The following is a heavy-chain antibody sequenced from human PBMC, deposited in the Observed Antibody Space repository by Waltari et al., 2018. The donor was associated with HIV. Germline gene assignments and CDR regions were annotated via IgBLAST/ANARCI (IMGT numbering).Heavy chain of an antibody. CDR1: GITFSNAW. Sequence: EVQLVESGGDLIKPGGSLRLARAASGITFSNAWMSWVRQVPGKGLEWVGRIKSKTDGETTDYAAPVKGRFTISRDDSKNTVYLQMNSLKTEDTAVYYCTTGPWYSSSWYHPWEYWGQGTLVTVSS. J-gene: IGHJ4*02. CDR3: TTGPWYSSSWYHPWEY. V-gene: IGHV3-15*01. CDR2: IKSKTDGETT. D-gene: IGHD6-13*01.